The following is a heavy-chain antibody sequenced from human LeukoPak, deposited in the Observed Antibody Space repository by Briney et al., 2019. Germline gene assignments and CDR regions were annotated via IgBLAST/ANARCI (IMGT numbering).Heavy chain of an antibody. D-gene: IGHD3-10*01. CDR1: GYTFTSYG. J-gene: IGHJ4*02. CDR3: AASHMVRGVFDY. CDR2: ISAYNGNT. V-gene: IGHV1-18*04. Sequence: ASAKVSCKASGYTFTSYGISWVRQAPGQGLEWMGWISAYNGNTNYAQKLQGRVTMTTDTSTSTAYMELRSLRSDDTAVYYCAASHMVRGVFDYWGQGTLVTVSS.